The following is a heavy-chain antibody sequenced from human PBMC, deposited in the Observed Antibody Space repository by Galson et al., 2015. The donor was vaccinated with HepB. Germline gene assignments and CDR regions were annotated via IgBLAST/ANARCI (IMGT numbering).Heavy chain of an antibody. CDR1: GFTFSSYA. J-gene: IGHJ6*04. CDR2: ISGSGGST. CDR3: AKAQRRMLVGELGV. Sequence: SLRLSCAASGFTFSSYAMSWVRQAPGKGLEWVSAISGSGGSTYYADSVKGRFTISRDNSKNTLYLQMNSLRAEDTAVYYCAKAQRRMLVGELGVWGKGTTVTVSS. V-gene: IGHV3-23*01. D-gene: IGHD3-10*01.